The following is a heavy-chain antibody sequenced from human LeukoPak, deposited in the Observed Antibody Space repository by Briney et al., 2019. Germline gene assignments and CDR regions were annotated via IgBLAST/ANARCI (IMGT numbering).Heavy chain of an antibody. Sequence: GGSLRLSCAASGFTFDDYAMHWVRQAPGKGLEWVSGISWNSGSIGYADSVKGRFTISRDNAKNSLYLQMNSLRAEDTALYYCAKAVDVVVTASAFDIWGQGTMVTVSS. V-gene: IGHV3-9*01. J-gene: IGHJ3*02. D-gene: IGHD2-21*02. CDR1: GFTFDDYA. CDR3: AKAVDVVVTASAFDI. CDR2: ISWNSGSI.